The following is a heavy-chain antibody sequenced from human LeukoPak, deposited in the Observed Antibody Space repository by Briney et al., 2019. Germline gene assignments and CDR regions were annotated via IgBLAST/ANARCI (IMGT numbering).Heavy chain of an antibody. J-gene: IGHJ4*02. CDR3: ARDGVYFDY. D-gene: IGHD3-16*01. CDR1: GFTFSSYE. Sequence: GPLRLSCAASGFTFSSYEMNWVRQAPGKGPEWVAYSRSSDSTTKYADSVKGRFTISRDNAKHSLYLQMNSLRGEDTAVYYCARDGVYFDYWGQGTLVTVSS. CDR2: SRSSDSTT. V-gene: IGHV3-48*03.